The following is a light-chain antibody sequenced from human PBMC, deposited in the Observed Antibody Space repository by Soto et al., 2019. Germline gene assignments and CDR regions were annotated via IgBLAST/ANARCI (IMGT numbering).Light chain of an antibody. J-gene: IGLJ1*01. CDR1: SSDVGGYNY. V-gene: IGLV2-11*01. CDR2: DVS. Sequence: QSALTQPRSVSGSHGQSVTISCTGTSSDVGGYNYVSWYQQHPGKAPKLMIYDVSKRPSGVPDRFSGSKSGNTASLTISGLQAEDEADYYCCSYAGSYTYVFGTGTNLTVL. CDR3: CSYAGSYTYV.